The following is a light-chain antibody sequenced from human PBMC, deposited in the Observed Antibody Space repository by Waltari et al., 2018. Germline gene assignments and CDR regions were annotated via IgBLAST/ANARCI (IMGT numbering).Light chain of an antibody. CDR3: QHYVRLPVT. V-gene: IGKV3-20*01. CDR2: GAS. Sequence: EIVLTQSPGTLSLSPGERATLSCRTSQSVCRTLAWYQQKPGQAPSLLIYGASIRATGIPDRFSGSGSGTDFSLTISRLEPEDFAVYYCQHYVRLPVTFGQGTKVEIK. CDR1: QSVCRT. J-gene: IGKJ1*01.